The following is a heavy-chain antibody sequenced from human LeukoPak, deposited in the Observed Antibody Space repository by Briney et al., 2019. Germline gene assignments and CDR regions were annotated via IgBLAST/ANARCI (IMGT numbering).Heavy chain of an antibody. Sequence: GGSLRLSCAASGFTFSSYWMSWVRQAPGKGLEWVANIKQDGSEKYYVDSVKGRFTISRDNAKNSLYLQMNSLRAEDTAVYYCARLGRSEWFGELSDYWGQGTLVTVSS. CDR1: GFTFSSYW. CDR2: IKQDGSEK. D-gene: IGHD3-10*01. V-gene: IGHV3-7*01. J-gene: IGHJ4*02. CDR3: ARLGRSEWFGELSDY.